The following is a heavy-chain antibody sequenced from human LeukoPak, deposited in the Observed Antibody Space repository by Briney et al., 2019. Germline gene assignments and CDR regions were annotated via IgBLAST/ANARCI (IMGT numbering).Heavy chain of an antibody. CDR2: ISSSSVYK. V-gene: IGHV3-21*01. CDR1: GFTFSSYS. Sequence: GGSLRLSCAASGFTFSSYSMNWVRQAPGKGLEWVSSISSSSVYKYYADSVKGRFTISRDNAKNSLYLQMNSLRAEDTAVYYCAREFYFAYWGKGTLVTVSS. CDR3: AREFYFAY. J-gene: IGHJ4*02.